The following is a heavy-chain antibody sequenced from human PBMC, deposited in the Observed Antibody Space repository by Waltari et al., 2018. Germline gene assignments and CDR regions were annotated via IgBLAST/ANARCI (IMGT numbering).Heavy chain of an antibody. J-gene: IGHJ4*02. CDR3: ARLGVSHFDY. D-gene: IGHD1-26*01. CDR2: ISATSSSL. V-gene: IGHV3-48*04. Sequence: EILVVESGGGLVQPGGSLRLSCAASGCTFSSYSMTWVRQAPGKGLDWVSYISATSSSLYYADSVKGRFTISRDNAQNSLYLQMNSLRAEDTALYYCARLGVSHFDYWGQGTLVTVSS. CDR1: GCTFSSYS.